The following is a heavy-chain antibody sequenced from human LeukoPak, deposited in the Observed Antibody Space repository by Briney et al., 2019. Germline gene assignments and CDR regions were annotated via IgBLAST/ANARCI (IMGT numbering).Heavy chain of an antibody. D-gene: IGHD3-3*01. CDR3: ARGGPRESDGTAFWSGYWNWFDP. CDR1: GFTFSSYW. Sequence: PGGSLRLSCAASGFTFSSYWMHWVRQAPGKGLVWVSRINSDGSSTSYADSVKGRLTISRDNAKNTLYLQMNSLRAEDTAVYYCARGGPRESDGTAFWSGYWNWFDPWGQGTLITVSS. CDR2: INSDGSST. V-gene: IGHV3-74*01. J-gene: IGHJ5*02.